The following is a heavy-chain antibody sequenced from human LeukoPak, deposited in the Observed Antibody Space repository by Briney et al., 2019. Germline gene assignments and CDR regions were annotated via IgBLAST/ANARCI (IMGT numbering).Heavy chain of an antibody. CDR1: GFTFSNYN. Sequence: GGSLRLSCVASGFTFSNYNMHWVRQAPGKGLEWVSYITLSTSTIYYTDSVKGRFTISRDNAKNSLYLQMNSLRAEDTAVYYCARTYYYGSGSYYNQFDYWGQGTLVTVSS. J-gene: IGHJ4*02. CDR3: ARTYYYGSGSYYNQFDY. CDR2: ITLSTSTI. V-gene: IGHV3-48*01. D-gene: IGHD3-10*01.